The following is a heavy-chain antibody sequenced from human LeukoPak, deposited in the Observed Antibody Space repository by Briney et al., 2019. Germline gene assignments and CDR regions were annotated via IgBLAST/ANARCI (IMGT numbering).Heavy chain of an antibody. CDR3: ARGGAARPDY. D-gene: IGHD6-6*01. V-gene: IGHV3-48*01. CDR2: INLNSRTI. Sequence: GGSLRLSCAASGFTFSSYSMNWVRQAPGKGLEWVSYINLNSRTIDYADSVRCRFTISRDNAQSSLYLQMNSLRAEDTAVYYCARGGAARPDYWGQGTLVTVSS. CDR1: GFTFSSYS. J-gene: IGHJ4*02.